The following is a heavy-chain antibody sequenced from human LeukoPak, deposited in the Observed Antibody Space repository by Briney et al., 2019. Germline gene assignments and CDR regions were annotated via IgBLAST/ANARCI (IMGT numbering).Heavy chain of an antibody. CDR1: GGSISSSNW. D-gene: IGHD3-10*01. Sequence: PSGTLSLTCAVSGGSISSSNWWSWVRPPPGKGLEWIGEIYHSGSTNYNPSLKSRVTISVDKSKNQFSLKLSSVTAADTAVYYCASRTMVRGVTLGYWGQGTLVTVSS. CDR3: ASRTMVRGVTLGY. CDR2: IYHSGST. V-gene: IGHV4-4*02. J-gene: IGHJ4*02.